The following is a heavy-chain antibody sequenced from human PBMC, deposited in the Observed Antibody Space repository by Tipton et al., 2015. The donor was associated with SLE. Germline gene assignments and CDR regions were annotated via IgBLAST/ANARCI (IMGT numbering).Heavy chain of an antibody. D-gene: IGHD1-26*01. J-gene: IGHJ3*02. CDR1: GFTFDDYA. CDR2: VSWNSGRT. Sequence: RSLRLSCEASGFTFDDYAMHWVRQVPGKGLEWVAGVSWNSGRTSYADSVMGRFTLSRDNAKNSLYLQMSSLRAEDTALYYCARVSGSYYFSYYDAFDIWGQGTMVTVSS. V-gene: IGHV3-9*01. CDR3: ARVSGSYYFSYYDAFDI.